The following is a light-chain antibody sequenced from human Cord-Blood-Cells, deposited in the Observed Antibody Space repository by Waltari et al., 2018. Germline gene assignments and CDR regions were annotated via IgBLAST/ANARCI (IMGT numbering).Light chain of an antibody. CDR1: VLAKKY. Sequence: SYELTQPSSVSVSPGQTGRITCSGDVLAKKYARWFQQKPGQAPVLVIYKDSERPSGIPERFSGSISGTTVTLTISGAQVEDEADYYCYSAADNNLGVFGGGTKLTVL. V-gene: IGLV3-27*01. CDR2: KDS. CDR3: YSAADNNLGV. J-gene: IGLJ3*02.